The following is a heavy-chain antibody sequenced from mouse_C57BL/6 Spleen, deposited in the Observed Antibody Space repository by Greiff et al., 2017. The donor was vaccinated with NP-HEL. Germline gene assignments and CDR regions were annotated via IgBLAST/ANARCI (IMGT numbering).Heavy chain of an antibody. J-gene: IGHJ4*01. V-gene: IGHV2-5*01. CDR3: ARWSNRDYYAMDD. CDR2: IWRGGST. D-gene: IGHD2-5*01. CDR1: GFSLTSYG. Sequence: QVQLKESGPGLVQPSQSLSITCTVSGFSLTSYGVHWVRQSPGKGLEWLGVIWRGGSTDYNAAFMSRLSITKDNSKSQVFFKMNSLQTDDTAMYYCARWSNRDYYAMDDWGQGTSVTVYS.